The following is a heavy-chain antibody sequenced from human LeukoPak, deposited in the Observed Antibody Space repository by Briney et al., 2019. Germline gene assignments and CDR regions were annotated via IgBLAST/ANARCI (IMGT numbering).Heavy chain of an antibody. D-gene: IGHD2/OR15-2a*01. Sequence: ASVTVSFKSSVYTFTYYYMHWVRQAPGQGLEGMGWVIPSSGGTTYAEEFQDRVAMTRDTSISTAYMELTRLTSDDTAVYYCAPFNHDQNMFDQWGQGTLVTVSS. CDR1: VYTFTYYY. CDR2: VIPSSGGT. V-gene: IGHV1-2*02. CDR3: APFNHDQNMFDQ. J-gene: IGHJ4*02.